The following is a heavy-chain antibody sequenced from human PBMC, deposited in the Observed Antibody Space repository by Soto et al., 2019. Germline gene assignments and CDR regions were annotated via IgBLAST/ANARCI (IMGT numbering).Heavy chain of an antibody. V-gene: IGHV1-8*01. CDR3: AQLPWKQLWPRAPVVN. Sequence: AALKVSCKTSGATFTSYDINCVQRTPGQGLEWMGWMNPNSGTTGYAQKFQGRVTITKDTSKNQLVLTMTNMDPVDTATYYCAQLPWKQLWPRAPVVNWGQGTPVTVSS. CDR2: MNPNSGTT. D-gene: IGHD5-18*01. CDR1: GATFTSYD. J-gene: IGHJ4*02.